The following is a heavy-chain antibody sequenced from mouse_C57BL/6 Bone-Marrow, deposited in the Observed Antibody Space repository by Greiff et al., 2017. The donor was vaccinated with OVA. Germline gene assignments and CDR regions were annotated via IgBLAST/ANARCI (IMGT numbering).Heavy chain of an antibody. CDR2: IYPGDGDT. J-gene: IGHJ3*01. CDR1: GYAFSSSW. D-gene: IGHD1-1*01. Sequence: QVQLQQSGPELVKPGASVKISCKASGYAFSSSWMNWVKQRPGKGLEWIGRIYPGDGDTNYNGKFKGKATLTEDKSSSTAYMQLSSLTSEDSAVYFCARSRLLLRYFAYWGQGTLVTVSA. CDR3: ARSRLLLRYFAY. V-gene: IGHV1-82*01.